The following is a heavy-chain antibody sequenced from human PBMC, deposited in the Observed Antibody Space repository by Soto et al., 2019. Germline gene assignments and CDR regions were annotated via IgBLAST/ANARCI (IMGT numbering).Heavy chain of an antibody. J-gene: IGHJ6*02. V-gene: IGHV3-30*18. Sequence: VGSLRLSCAASVFSFSSYGMYCVRHSPGKWLEWVAVISSAVSNKDYADSVKGRFTVSRDNSKNTLYLQMNSLRVDDTAVYHCAKATVSTGYSYAMDVWGQATTVTVSS. CDR1: VFSFSSYG. D-gene: IGHD4-4*01. CDR2: ISSAVSNK. CDR3: AKATVSTGYSYAMDV.